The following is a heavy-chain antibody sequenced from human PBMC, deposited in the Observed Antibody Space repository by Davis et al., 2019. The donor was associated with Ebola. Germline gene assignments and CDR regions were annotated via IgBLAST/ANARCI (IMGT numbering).Heavy chain of an antibody. Sequence: ASVKVSCKASGGTFSSYTISWVRQAPGQGLEWMGWINTNTGNPTYAQGFTGRFVFSLDTSVSTAYLQISSLKAEDTAVYYCARIVSSGSWYFDYWGQGTLVTVSS. J-gene: IGHJ4*02. V-gene: IGHV7-4-1*02. CDR3: ARIVSSGSWYFDY. CDR2: INTNTGNP. D-gene: IGHD5/OR15-5a*01. CDR1: GGTFSSYT.